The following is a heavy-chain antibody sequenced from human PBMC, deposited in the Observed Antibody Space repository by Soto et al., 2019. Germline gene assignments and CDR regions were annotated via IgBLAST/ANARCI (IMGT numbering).Heavy chain of an antibody. J-gene: IGHJ4*02. Sequence: SETLSLTCTVSGCSISSGGYYWSWILQHPGKGLEWIGYIYYSGSTYYNPSLKSRVTISVDTSKNQFSLKLSSVTAADTAVYYCARALPNHRTIFGVVDANNFSYWAQRTPVPVSS. CDR1: GCSISSGGYY. CDR2: IYYSGST. V-gene: IGHV4-31*03. CDR3: ARALPNHRTIFGVVDANNFSY. D-gene: IGHD3-3*01.